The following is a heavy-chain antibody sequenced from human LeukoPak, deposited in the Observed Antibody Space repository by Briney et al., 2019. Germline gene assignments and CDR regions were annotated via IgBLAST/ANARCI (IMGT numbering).Heavy chain of an antibody. D-gene: IGHD3-22*01. V-gene: IGHV1-2*02. J-gene: IGHJ5*02. Sequence: ASVKVSCKASGYTFTGYYMHWVRQAPGQGLEWMGWINPNSGGTNYAQKFQGRVTMTRGTSISTAYMELSRLRSDDTAVYYCARVVVITGNWFDPWGQGTLVTVSS. CDR3: ARVVVITGNWFDP. CDR1: GYTFTGYY. CDR2: INPNSGGT.